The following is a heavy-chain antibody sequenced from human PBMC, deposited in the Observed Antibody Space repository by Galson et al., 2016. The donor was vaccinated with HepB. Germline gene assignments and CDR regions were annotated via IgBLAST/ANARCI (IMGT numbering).Heavy chain of an antibody. CDR1: GFSVTRNY. CDR2: IKTDGSAQ. V-gene: IGHV3-7*01. CDR3: ARGTREADY. D-gene: IGHD5-24*01. Sequence: SLRLSCAASGFSVTRNYMTWVRQAPGKGLEWVADIKTDGSAQAYVGSVRGRFTISRDNAKNSLYLQLTSLRAEDSAVYYCARGTREADYWGQGTLVTVSS. J-gene: IGHJ4*02.